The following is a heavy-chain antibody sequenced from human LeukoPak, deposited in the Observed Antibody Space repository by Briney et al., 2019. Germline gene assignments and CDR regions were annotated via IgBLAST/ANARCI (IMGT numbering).Heavy chain of an antibody. D-gene: IGHD3-3*01. Sequence: PGGSLRLSCAASGFTVSNYAMGWVRQAPGKGLEWVSLSSGSGGDTYFADSVKGRFTISRDNSKNTLYLQMNSLRAEDTAVYYCAKDYTPYDFWSGYSPSFDYWGQGTLVTVSS. V-gene: IGHV3-23*01. CDR3: AKDYTPYDFWSGYSPSFDY. CDR2: SSGSGGDT. J-gene: IGHJ4*02. CDR1: GFTVSNYA.